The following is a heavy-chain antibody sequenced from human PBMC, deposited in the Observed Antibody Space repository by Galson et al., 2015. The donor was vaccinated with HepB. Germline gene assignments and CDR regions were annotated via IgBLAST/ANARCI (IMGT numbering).Heavy chain of an antibody. Sequence: LRLSCAASGFTFSNFALSWVRQAPGKGLEWVSVIGGSSGTTYYADSVKGRFTISRDNSLYLQMKSLRPEDTAVYYCVNSRGAAFDSWGRGTLVTVSS. J-gene: IGHJ3*01. CDR3: VNSRGAAFDS. D-gene: IGHD3-10*01. CDR2: IGGSSGTT. CDR1: GFTFSNFA. V-gene: IGHV3-23*01.